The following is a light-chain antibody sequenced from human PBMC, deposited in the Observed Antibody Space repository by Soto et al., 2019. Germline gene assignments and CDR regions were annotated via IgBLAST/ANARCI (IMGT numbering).Light chain of an antibody. CDR2: GVS. CDR1: QSISSS. Sequence: EIVMTQTPATLSVSPGERATLSCRASQSISSSLAWYQQKPGQAPRLLIYGVSTRATGIPARFSGSGSGTEFTLTISSLQSEDFAVYYCQQFNNWPGTFGQGTKVEIK. CDR3: QQFNNWPGT. J-gene: IGKJ1*01. V-gene: IGKV3-15*01.